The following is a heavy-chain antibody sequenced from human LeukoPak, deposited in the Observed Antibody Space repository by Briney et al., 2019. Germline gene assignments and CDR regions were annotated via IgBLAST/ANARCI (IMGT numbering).Heavy chain of an antibody. Sequence: KPSETLSLTCTVSGDSISGSYWTWVRQPPGQGLEWIGQIHYSGRADYNLSLKRRITISVDTSKNQMSLTLTSVTAADTAIYYCVKFGVDYDMGVWGQGTTVTVSS. CDR2: IHYSGRA. CDR1: GDSISGSY. V-gene: IGHV4-59*01. J-gene: IGHJ6*02. CDR3: VKFGVDYDMGV. D-gene: IGHD3-16*01.